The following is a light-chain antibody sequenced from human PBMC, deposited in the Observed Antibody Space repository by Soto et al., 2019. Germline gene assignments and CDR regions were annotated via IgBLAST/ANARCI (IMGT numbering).Light chain of an antibody. V-gene: IGLV2-8*01. CDR3: SSYAGSNNLV. CDR2: EVS. J-gene: IGLJ2*01. CDR1: SSDVGGYNY. Sequence: QSALTQPPSAFGSPGQSVTISCTGTSSDVGGYNYVSWYQQYPGKAPKVMIYEVSKRPSGVPDRFSGSKSGNTASLTVSGLQAEDEADYYCSSYAGSNNLVFGGGTKLTVL.